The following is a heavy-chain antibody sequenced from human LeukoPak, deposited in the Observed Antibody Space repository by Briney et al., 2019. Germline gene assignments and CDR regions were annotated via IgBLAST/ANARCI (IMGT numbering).Heavy chain of an antibody. D-gene: IGHD6-13*01. CDR2: ISYDGSNK. CDR1: GFTFSSYA. J-gene: IGHJ4*02. Sequence: RGSLRLSCAASGFTFSSYAMHWVRQAPGKGLEWVAVISYDGSNKYYADSVKGRFTISRDNSKNTLYLQMNSLRAEDTAVYYCARDREAAGYFDYWGQGTLVTVSS. CDR3: ARDREAAGYFDY. V-gene: IGHV3-30-3*01.